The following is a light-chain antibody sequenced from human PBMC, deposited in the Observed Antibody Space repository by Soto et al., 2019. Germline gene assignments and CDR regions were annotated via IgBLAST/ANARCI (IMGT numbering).Light chain of an antibody. CDR3: LQDYSYPLT. V-gene: IGKV1-5*03. CDR1: QSISSW. J-gene: IGKJ4*01. Sequence: DIQMTQSPSTLSASVGDRVTITCRASQSISSWLAWYQQKPGKAPRLLIYKASSLESGVPSRFSGSGSGTEFTLTISSLQPDDFATYYCLQDYSYPLTFGGGTKVEIK. CDR2: KAS.